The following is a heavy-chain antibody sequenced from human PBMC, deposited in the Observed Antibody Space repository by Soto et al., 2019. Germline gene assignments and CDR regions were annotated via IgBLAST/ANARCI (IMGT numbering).Heavy chain of an antibody. Sequence: GGSLRLSCSASGFTFSSYAMSWVRQAPGEGLEWVSAISGSGGSTYYADSVKGRFTISRDNSKNTLYLQMNSLRAEDTAVYYCAKDPGVATRAFDIWGQGTMVTVSS. V-gene: IGHV3-23*01. CDR3: AKDPGVATRAFDI. CDR2: ISGSGGST. J-gene: IGHJ3*02. D-gene: IGHD5-12*01. CDR1: GFTFSSYA.